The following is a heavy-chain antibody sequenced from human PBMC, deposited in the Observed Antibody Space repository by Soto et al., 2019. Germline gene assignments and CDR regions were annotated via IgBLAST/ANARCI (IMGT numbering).Heavy chain of an antibody. CDR1: GGTFSSYT. D-gene: IGHD3-10*01. CDR2: IIPILGIA. Sequence: ASVKVSCKASGGTFSSYTISWVRQAPGQGLEWMGRIIPILGIANYAQKFQGRVTITADKSTSTAYMELSSLRSEDTAVYYCAVGPFGELLTLSYYYYYYMDVWGKGTTVTVSS. CDR3: AVGPFGELLTLSYYYYYYMDV. J-gene: IGHJ6*03. V-gene: IGHV1-69*02.